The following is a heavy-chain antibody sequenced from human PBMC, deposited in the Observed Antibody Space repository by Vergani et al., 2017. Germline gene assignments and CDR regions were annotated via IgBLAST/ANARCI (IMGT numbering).Heavy chain of an antibody. J-gene: IGHJ6*03. CDR3: ARVNTETNGHLYYYYYMDV. CDR2: INHSGST. V-gene: IGHV4-34*01. Sequence: QVQLQQWGAGLLKPSETLSLTCAVYGGSFSGYYWSWIRQPPGKGPEWIGEINHSGSTNYNPSLKSRVTISVDTSKNQFSLKLSSVTAADTAVYYCARVNTETNGHLYYYYYMDVWGQGTAVTVS. CDR1: GGSFSGYY. D-gene: IGHD4-11*01.